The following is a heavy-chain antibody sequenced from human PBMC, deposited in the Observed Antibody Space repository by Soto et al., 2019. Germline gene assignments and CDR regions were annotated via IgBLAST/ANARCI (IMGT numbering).Heavy chain of an antibody. CDR1: GYTFTSYY. J-gene: IGHJ4*02. CDR3: AIGGYSGYDSLFDY. CDR2: INPSGGST. Sequence: ASVKVSCKASGYTFTSYYMHWVRQAPGQGLEWMGIINPSGGSTSYAQKLQGRVTMTTDTSTSTAYMELRSLRSDDTAVYYCAIGGYSGYDSLFDYWGQGTLVTVSS. V-gene: IGHV1-46*01. D-gene: IGHD5-12*01.